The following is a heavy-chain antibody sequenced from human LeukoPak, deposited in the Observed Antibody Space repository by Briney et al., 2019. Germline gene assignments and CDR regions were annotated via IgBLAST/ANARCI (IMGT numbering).Heavy chain of an antibody. J-gene: IGHJ4*02. Sequence: GGSLRLSCGASGFTFTSHWMSWVRQAPGKGLEWVANIKQDGNEKYYVDSVKGRSTISRDNAKNSLYLQMNSLRAEDTAVYYCARAGIHGSGSYYFDYWGQGTLVTVSS. V-gene: IGHV3-7*01. CDR2: IKQDGNEK. CDR3: ARAGIHGSGSYYFDY. D-gene: IGHD3-10*01. CDR1: GFTFTSHW.